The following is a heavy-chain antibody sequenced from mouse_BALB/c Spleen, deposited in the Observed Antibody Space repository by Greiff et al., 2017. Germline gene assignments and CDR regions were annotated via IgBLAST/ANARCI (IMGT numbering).Heavy chain of an antibody. D-gene: IGHD1-1*01. CDR2: ISSGGST. V-gene: IGHV5-6-5*01. CDR1: GFTFSSYA. CDR3: ARAPSYYYGSSYFDY. Sequence: EVMLVESGGGLVKPGGSLKLSCAASGFTFSSYAMSWVRQTLEKRLEWVASISSGGSTYYPDSVKGRFTISRDNARNILYLQMSSLRSEDTAMYYCARAPSYYYGSSYFDYWGQGTTLTVSS. J-gene: IGHJ2*01.